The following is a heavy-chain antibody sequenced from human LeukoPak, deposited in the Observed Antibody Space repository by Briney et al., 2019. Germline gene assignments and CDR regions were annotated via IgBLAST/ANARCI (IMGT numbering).Heavy chain of an antibody. V-gene: IGHV3-74*01. D-gene: IGHD1-14*01. CDR3: ARVGPGVLAAFDI. CDR2: INSDGSWT. Sequence: GGSLRLSCAASGNYWMHWVRQVPGKGLVWVSHINSDGSWTSYADSVKGRFTISRDNAKNTLYLQMNSLRAEDTAVYYCARVGPGVLAAFDIWGQGTMVTVSS. CDR1: GNYW. J-gene: IGHJ3*02.